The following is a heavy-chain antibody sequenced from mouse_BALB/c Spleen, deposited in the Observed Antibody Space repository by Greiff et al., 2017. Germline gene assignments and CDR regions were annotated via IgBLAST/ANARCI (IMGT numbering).Heavy chain of an antibody. CDR2: IYPGDGDT. CDR1: GYAFSSYW. Sequence: QVQLQQSGAELVRPGSSVKISCKASGYAFSSYWMNWVKQRPGQGLEWIGQIYPGDGDTNSNGKFKGKATLTADKSSSTAYMQLSSLTSEDSAVYFCARSSGITTSFAYWGQGTLVTVSA. CDR3: ARSSGITTSFAY. J-gene: IGHJ3*01. V-gene: IGHV1-80*01.